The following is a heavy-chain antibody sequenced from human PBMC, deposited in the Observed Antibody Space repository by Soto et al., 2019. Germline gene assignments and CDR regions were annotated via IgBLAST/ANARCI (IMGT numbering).Heavy chain of an antibody. CDR1: GVTFSSYS. D-gene: IGHD4-17*01. CDR3: AWMYFDYGLNGNYYGMDV. CDR2: ISSSSSYI. Sequence: GGSLRLSCAASGVTFSSYSMNWARQAPGKGLEWVSSISSSSSYIYFADSVMGRSTISRDTATFSLYLQMNSLRAEDTAVYYCAWMYFDYGLNGNYYGMDVWGQGTTVTVSS. J-gene: IGHJ6*02. V-gene: IGHV3-21*01.